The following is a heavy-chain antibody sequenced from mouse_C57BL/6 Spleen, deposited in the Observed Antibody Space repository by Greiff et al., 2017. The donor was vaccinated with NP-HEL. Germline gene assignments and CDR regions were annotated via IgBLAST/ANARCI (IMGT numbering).Heavy chain of an antibody. CDR3: AREEGYGSSWGYFDY. Sequence: EVKLVESGGGLVKPGGSLKLSCAASGFTFSRYAMSWVRPTPEKRLEWVATISDGGSYTYYPDNVKGRFPISRDNAKNNLYLQMSHLKSEDTAMYYCAREEGYGSSWGYFDYWGQGTTLTVSS. D-gene: IGHD1-1*01. J-gene: IGHJ2*01. CDR2: ISDGGSYT. V-gene: IGHV5-4*01. CDR1: GFTFSRYA.